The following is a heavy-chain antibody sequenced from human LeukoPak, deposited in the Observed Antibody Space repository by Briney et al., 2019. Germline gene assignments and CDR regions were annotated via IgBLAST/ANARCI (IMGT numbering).Heavy chain of an antibody. CDR3: ARDSTGRTSFDY. D-gene: IGHD1-1*01. Sequence: SVKVSCKASGGTFSSYAISWVRQAPGQGLEWMGGIILIFGTANYAQKFQGRVTITADESTSTAYMELSSLRSEDTAVYYCARDSTGRTSFDYWGQGTLVTVSS. CDR2: IILIFGTA. J-gene: IGHJ4*02. CDR1: GGTFSSYA. V-gene: IGHV1-69*13.